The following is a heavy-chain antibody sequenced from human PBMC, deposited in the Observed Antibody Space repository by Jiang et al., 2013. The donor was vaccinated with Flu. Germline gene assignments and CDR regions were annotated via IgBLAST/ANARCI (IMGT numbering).Heavy chain of an antibody. Sequence: QLVESGGGLVKPGGSLRLSCAASGFTFSSYSMNWVRQAPGKGLEWVSSISSSSSYIYYADSVKGRFTISRGNAKNSLYLQMNSLRAEDTAVYYCARPLRRTAPSWLRGHDAFDIWGQGTMVTVSS. CDR2: ISSSSSYI. V-gene: IGHV3-21*01. J-gene: IGHJ3*02. CDR1: GFTFSSYS. CDR3: ARPLRRTAPSWLRGHDAFDI. D-gene: IGHD5-12*01.